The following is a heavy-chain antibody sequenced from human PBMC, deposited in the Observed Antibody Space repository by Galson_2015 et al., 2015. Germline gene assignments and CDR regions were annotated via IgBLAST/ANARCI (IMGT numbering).Heavy chain of an antibody. CDR3: ARETSATGYGDH. CDR1: GYTFSNYH. J-gene: IGHJ4*02. V-gene: IGHV1-46*01. D-gene: IGHD5-12*01. Sequence: SVKVSCKASGYTFSNYHIHWVRQAPGQGLEWMGIVTPGSGATSYAEKFQGRVIMTGDMSTTTAFLELSSLRSDDTAVYYCARETSATGYGDHWGQGTLVTVSS. CDR2: VTPGSGAT.